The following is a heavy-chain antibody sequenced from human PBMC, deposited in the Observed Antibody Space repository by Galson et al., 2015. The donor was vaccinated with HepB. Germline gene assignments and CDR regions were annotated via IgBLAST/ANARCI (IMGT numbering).Heavy chain of an antibody. D-gene: IGHD6-19*01. V-gene: IGHV4-61*01. CDR2: IYYNGNT. Sequence: SETLSLTCTVSGGSVSSGSYYWSWIRQPPGKGLEWIGYIYYNGNTYYNPSLESQLTMSVDTSKNQFSLRVSYVIDADTAVYYCARDRGSGWYYFDSWGQGSLVTVSS. J-gene: IGHJ4*02. CDR3: ARDRGSGWYYFDS. CDR1: GGSVSSGSYY.